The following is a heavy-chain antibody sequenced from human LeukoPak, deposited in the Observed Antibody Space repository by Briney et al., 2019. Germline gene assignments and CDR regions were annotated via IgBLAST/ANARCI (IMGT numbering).Heavy chain of an antibody. CDR2: ISYDGNKE. CDR3: AKNLNSYGYY. V-gene: IGHV3-30*18. Sequence: GGSLRLSCAASGFTFSSYGMHWVRQAPGKGLEWVAVISYDGNKETYADSVKGRFTISRDNSKNTLYLQMNSLRTEDTALYYCAKNLNSYGYYWGQGTLVTVSS. CDR1: GFTFSSYG. D-gene: IGHD5-18*01. J-gene: IGHJ4*02.